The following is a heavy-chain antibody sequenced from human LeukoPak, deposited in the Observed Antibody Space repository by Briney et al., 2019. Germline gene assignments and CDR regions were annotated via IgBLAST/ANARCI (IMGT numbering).Heavy chain of an antibody. CDR1: GGSISSGGYY. V-gene: IGHV4-61*08. CDR3: ARAPTRASAFEV. J-gene: IGHJ3*01. D-gene: IGHD1-14*01. Sequence: SETLSLTCTVSGGSISSGGYYWSWIRQHPGKGLEWIGYIYYSGSTYYNPSLKSRVTISVDTSNNQFSLKLSSVTAADTAVYYCARAPTRASAFEVWGQGTMVTVSS. CDR2: IYYSGST.